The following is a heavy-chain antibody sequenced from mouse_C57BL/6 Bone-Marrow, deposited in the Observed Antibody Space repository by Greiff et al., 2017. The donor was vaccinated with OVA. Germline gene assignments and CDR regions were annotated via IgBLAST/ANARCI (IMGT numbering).Heavy chain of an antibody. J-gene: IGHJ1*03. V-gene: IGHV3-6*01. CDR1: GYSITSGYY. Sequence: EVQLQQSGPGLVKPSQSLSLTCSVTGYSITSGYYWNWIRQFPGNKLEWMGYISYDGSNNYNPSLKNRISITRDTSKNQFFLKLNSVTTEDTATYYCARSYGYGVWGTGTTVTVSS. CDR3: ARSYGYGV. D-gene: IGHD2-2*01. CDR2: ISYDGSN.